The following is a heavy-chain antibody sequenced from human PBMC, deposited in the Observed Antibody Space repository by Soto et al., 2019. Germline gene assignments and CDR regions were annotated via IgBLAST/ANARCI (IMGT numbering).Heavy chain of an antibody. D-gene: IGHD1-26*01. CDR2: IDPSDSYT. CDR3: VLPVGATIPNDYYYYGMDV. CDR1: GYSFTSYW. J-gene: IGHJ6*02. V-gene: IGHV5-10-1*01. Sequence: PGESLKISCKGSGYSFTSYWISWVRQMPGKGLEWMGRIDPSDSYTNYSPSFQGHVTISADKSISTAYLQWSSLKASDTAMYYCVLPVGATIPNDYYYYGMDVWGQGTTVTVSS.